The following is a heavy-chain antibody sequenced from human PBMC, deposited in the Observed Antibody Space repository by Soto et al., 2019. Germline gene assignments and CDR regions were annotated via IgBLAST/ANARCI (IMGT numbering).Heavy chain of an antibody. CDR2: FYYSGST. V-gene: IGHV4-39*01. D-gene: IGHD1-26*01. CDR3: ARSVGDYYYGMDV. CDR1: GASITSTSYH. Sequence: PSEILSLTCTVSGASITSTSYHWGWIRQPPGKGLEWIGNFYYSGSTYYNPSLRSRVTMSVDASKNQFSVKVSSVTATDTAVYYCARSVGDYYYGMDVWGQGTTVTVSS. J-gene: IGHJ6*02.